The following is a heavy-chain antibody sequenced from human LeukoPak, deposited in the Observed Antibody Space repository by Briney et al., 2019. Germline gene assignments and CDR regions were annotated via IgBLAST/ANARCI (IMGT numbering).Heavy chain of an antibody. Sequence: ASVKVSCKASGYTFTNYYMHWVRQAPGQGLEWMGMINPSGGSTSYAQKFQGRVTMTTDTSTSTAYMELRSLRSDDTAVYYCARDLGGFQYDFWSGYYGYWGQGTLVTVSS. CDR2: INPSGGST. CDR1: GYTFTNYY. J-gene: IGHJ4*02. V-gene: IGHV1-46*01. CDR3: ARDLGGFQYDFWSGYYGY. D-gene: IGHD3-3*01.